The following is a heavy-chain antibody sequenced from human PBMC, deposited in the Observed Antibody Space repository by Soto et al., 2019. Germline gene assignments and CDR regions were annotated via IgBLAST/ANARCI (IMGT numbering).Heavy chain of an antibody. V-gene: IGHV3-30-3*01. CDR1: GFTFSSYA. J-gene: IGHJ3*02. D-gene: IGHD1-26*01. Sequence: QVQLVESGGGVVQPGRSLRLSCAASGFTFSSYAMHWVRQAPGKGLEWVAVISYDGSNKYYADSVKGRFTISRDNSKNTLYLQMNSLRAEDTAVYYCAREVGGATRDAFDIWGQGTMVTVSS. CDR3: AREVGGATRDAFDI. CDR2: ISYDGSNK.